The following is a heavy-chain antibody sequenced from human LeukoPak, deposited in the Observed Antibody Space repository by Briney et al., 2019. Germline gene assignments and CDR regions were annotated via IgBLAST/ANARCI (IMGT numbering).Heavy chain of an antibody. Sequence: SETLSLTCAVYGGSFSGYYWSWIRQPPGKGLEWIGEINHSGSTNYNPSLKSRVTISVDTSKNQFSLKLSSVTAADTAVYYCARDRGSGCPPEYWGQGILVTVSS. CDR2: INHSGST. CDR3: ARDRGSGCPPEY. CDR1: GGSFSGYY. D-gene: IGHD3-10*01. V-gene: IGHV4-34*01. J-gene: IGHJ4*02.